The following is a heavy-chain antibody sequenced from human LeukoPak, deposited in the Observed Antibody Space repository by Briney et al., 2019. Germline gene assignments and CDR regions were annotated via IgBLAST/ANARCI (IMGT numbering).Heavy chain of an antibody. J-gene: IGHJ3*02. V-gene: IGHV1-69*05. D-gene: IGHD3-22*01. Sequence: ASVKVSCKASGGTFSSYAISWVRQAPGQGLEWMGGIIPIFGTANYAQKFQGRVTITTDESTSTAYMELSSLRSEDTAVYYCARDQKYYYDSSGGAFDIWGQGTMVTVSS. CDR1: GGTFSSYA. CDR2: IIPIFGTA. CDR3: ARDQKYYYDSSGGAFDI.